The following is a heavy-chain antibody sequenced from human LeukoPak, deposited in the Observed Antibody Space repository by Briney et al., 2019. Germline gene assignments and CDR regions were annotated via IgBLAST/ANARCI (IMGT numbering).Heavy chain of an antibody. J-gene: IGHJ2*01. CDR1: GFRFSDYY. V-gene: IGHV3-11*01. CDR3: ASGIQPRLSWFFDL. D-gene: IGHD5-18*01. Sequence: GGSLRLSCAASGFRFSDYYMSWIRQAPGKGLEWFSYISSPGSTTYYADSVKGRFTISRDNVKNSLSLQMNSLRADDTAVYYCASGIQPRLSWFFDLWGRGTLVTVSS. CDR2: ISSPGSTT.